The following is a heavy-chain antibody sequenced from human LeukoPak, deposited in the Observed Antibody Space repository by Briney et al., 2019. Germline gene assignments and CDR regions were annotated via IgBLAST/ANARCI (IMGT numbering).Heavy chain of an antibody. CDR3: ARDWVGSFDAFDV. CDR1: GFTFSSYA. CDR2: ISGSGGST. Sequence: SGGSLRLSCAASGFTFSSYAMSWVRQAPGKGLEWVSAISGSGGSTYYADSVKGRFTISRDNSKNTLYLQMNSLRAEDTAVYYCARDWVGSFDAFDVWGQGTMVTVSS. J-gene: IGHJ3*01. D-gene: IGHD6-25*01. V-gene: IGHV3-23*01.